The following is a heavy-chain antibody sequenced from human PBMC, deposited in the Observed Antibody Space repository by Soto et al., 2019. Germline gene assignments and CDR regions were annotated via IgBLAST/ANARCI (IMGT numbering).Heavy chain of an antibody. J-gene: IGHJ4*02. CDR3: VREKQWAYDF. Sequence: GGSLRLSCAASGFTFSRHWMHWVRQAPGKGLSWVSHIGPDGYRTREADSVKGRFIISRDNAKNTLYLQMNSVRDDDTAIYYCVREKQWAYDFWGPGILVTVYS. D-gene: IGHD6-19*01. CDR1: GFTFSRHW. V-gene: IGHV3-74*01. CDR2: IGPDGYRT.